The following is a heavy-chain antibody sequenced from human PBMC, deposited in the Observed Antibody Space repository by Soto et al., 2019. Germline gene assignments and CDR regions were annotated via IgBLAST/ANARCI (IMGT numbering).Heavy chain of an antibody. CDR3: AKDLSRVFGVVDPYYYYGMDV. J-gene: IGHJ6*02. D-gene: IGHD3-3*01. V-gene: IGHV3-23*01. Sequence: EVQLLESGGGLVQPGGSLRLSCAASGFTFSSYAMSWVRQAPGKGLEWVSAISGSGGSTYYADSVKGRFTISRDNSKNTLYMQMNSMRAEDTAVYYCAKDLSRVFGVVDPYYYYGMDVWGQGTTVTVSS. CDR1: GFTFSSYA. CDR2: ISGSGGST.